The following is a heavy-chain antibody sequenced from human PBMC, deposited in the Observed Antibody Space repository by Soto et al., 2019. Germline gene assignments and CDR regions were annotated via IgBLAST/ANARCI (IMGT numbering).Heavy chain of an antibody. Sequence: PGGSLRLSCAASGFTFSSYAMSWVRQAPGKGLEWVSAISGSGGSTYYADSVKGRFTISRDNSKNTLYLQMNSLRAEDTAVYYCAKDRRRSRVVVVAADYWGQGTLVTVSS. D-gene: IGHD2-15*01. CDR1: GFTFSSYA. CDR2: ISGSGGST. J-gene: IGHJ4*02. V-gene: IGHV3-23*01. CDR3: AKDRRRSRVVVVAADY.